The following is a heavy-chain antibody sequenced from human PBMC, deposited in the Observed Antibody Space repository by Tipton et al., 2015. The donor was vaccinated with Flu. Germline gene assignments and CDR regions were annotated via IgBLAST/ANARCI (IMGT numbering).Heavy chain of an antibody. D-gene: IGHD6-19*01. V-gene: IGHV3-21*01. CDR3: AVVGWFRLYYYMDV. CDR2: ISSSSSYI. J-gene: IGHJ6*03. Sequence: GSLRLSCAASGFTFSSYSMNWVRQAPGKGLEWVSSISSSSSYIYYADSVKGRFTISRDNAKNSLYLQMNSLRAEDTAVYYCAVVGWFRLYYYMDVWGKGTTVTVSS. CDR1: GFTFSSYS.